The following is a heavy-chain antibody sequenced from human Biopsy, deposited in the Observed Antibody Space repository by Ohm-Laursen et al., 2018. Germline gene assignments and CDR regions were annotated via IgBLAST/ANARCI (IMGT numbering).Heavy chain of an antibody. J-gene: IGHJ3*01. CDR2: RIPYFNTI. Sequence: SVKVSCTASGVTFDTYAFGWVRQAPGQGLEWMGGRIPYFNTIYYARNFQDRAVITADRSARTTDMQLSGLRPDDTAVYYCVGGQRGPPIGVTVPGDAFDLWGPGTMVTVSP. CDR1: GVTFDTYA. D-gene: IGHD2/OR15-2a*01. V-gene: IGHV1-69*13. CDR3: VGGQRGPPIGVTVPGDAFDL.